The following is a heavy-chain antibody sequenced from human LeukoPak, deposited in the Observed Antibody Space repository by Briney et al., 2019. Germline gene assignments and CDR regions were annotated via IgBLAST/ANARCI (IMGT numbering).Heavy chain of an antibody. J-gene: IGHJ4*02. CDR3: AKPSGDYYGSGSSYYFDY. CDR2: ISTYNGNT. V-gene: IGHV1-18*01. Sequence: ASVKVSCKASGYTFTNYGINWVRQAPGQGLEWMGWISTYNGNTNYAQKLQGRVAMTTDTSTSTAYMELRSLRSDDTAVYYCAKPSGDYYGSGSSYYFDYWGQGTLVTVSS. D-gene: IGHD3-10*01. CDR1: GYTFTNYG.